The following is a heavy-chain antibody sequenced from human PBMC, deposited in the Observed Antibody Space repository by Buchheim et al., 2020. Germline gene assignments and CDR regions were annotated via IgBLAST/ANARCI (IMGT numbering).Heavy chain of an antibody. CDR3: ARDRGYTGDY. J-gene: IGHJ4*02. CDR1: GFTFSSYW. Sequence: EVQLVESGGGLVQPGESLRLSCAASGFTFSSYWMHWDRQVPGRGLVWVSHINGDGSSTTYADSVKGRVTISRDNAKNTLYLQMHSLRAEDTAVYYCARDRGYTGDYWGQGTL. V-gene: IGHV3-74*01. CDR2: INGDGSST. D-gene: IGHD5-24*01.